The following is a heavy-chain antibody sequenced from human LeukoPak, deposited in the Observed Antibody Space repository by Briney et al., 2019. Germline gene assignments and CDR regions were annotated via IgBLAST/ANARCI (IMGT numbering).Heavy chain of an antibody. CDR1: GYTFTSNY. CDR3: ARQIAVAGPLGYFDY. D-gene: IGHD6-13*01. J-gene: IGHJ4*02. CDR2: INPSGGST. Sequence: ASVKVSFKASGYTFTSNYLHXVRQXPGQGXEWMAIINPSGGSTTYAQKFQGRVTMTRDTSTSTVYMELSSLRSEDTAVYYCARQIAVAGPLGYFDYWGQGTLVTVSS. V-gene: IGHV1-46*01.